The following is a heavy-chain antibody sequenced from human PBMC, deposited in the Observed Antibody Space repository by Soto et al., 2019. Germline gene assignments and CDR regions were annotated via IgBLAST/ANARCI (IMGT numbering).Heavy chain of an antibody. V-gene: IGHV1-69*05. J-gene: IGHJ4*02. D-gene: IGHD2-15*01. CDR3: ARDHVYCSGDSCYVSDY. CDR2: IIPIFGTA. Sequence: SVKVSCKASGGTFSSYAISWVRRAPGQGLEWMGGIIPIFGTANYAQKFQGRVTITTDASTSTAYMELRSLRSDDTAVYYCARDHVYCSGDSCYVSDYWGQGTLVTVSS. CDR1: GGTFSSYA.